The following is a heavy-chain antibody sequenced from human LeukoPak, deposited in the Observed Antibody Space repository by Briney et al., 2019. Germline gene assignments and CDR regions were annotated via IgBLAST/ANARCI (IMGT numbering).Heavy chain of an antibody. V-gene: IGHV1-69*13. Sequence: GASVKVSCKASGGTFNNFAIDWVRQAPGQGLEWMGGIIPMLGTTNYTPKFRGRVTITADESSSTVYMELNSLESEDTAVYYCARDAEATGPFKGPDTAHDAFDIWGQGTMVTVSS. D-gene: IGHD1-26*01. CDR2: IIPMLGTT. CDR1: GGTFNNFA. J-gene: IGHJ3*02. CDR3: ARDAEATGPFKGPDTAHDAFDI.